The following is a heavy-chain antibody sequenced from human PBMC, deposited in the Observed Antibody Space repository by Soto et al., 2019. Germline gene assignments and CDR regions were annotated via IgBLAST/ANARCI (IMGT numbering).Heavy chain of an antibody. Sequence: GASVKVSCKASGYTFTSYDINWVRQATGQGLEWMGWMNPNSGNTGYAQKFQGRVTMTRTTSISTAYMELSSLRSEDTAVYYCARRIGPLDLFDPGGQGTLVIVSS. V-gene: IGHV1-8*01. J-gene: IGHJ5*02. D-gene: IGHD2-15*01. CDR2: MNPNSGNT. CDR1: GYTFTSYD. CDR3: ARRIGPLDLFDP.